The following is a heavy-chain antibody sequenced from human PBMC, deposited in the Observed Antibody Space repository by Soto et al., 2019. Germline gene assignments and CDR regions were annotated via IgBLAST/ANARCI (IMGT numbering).Heavy chain of an antibody. CDR1: GFTFSSYS. J-gene: IGHJ6*02. D-gene: IGHD6-13*01. V-gene: IGHV3-21*01. CDR3: ARDGRGNSSSWYPLHYYYYYGMDV. CDR2: ISSSSSYI. Sequence: GGSLRLSCAASGFTFSSYSMNWVRRAPGKGLEWVSSISSSSSYIYYADSVKGRFTISRDNAKNSLYLQMNSLRAEDTAVYYCARDGRGNSSSWYPLHYYYYYGMDVWGQGTTVTVSS.